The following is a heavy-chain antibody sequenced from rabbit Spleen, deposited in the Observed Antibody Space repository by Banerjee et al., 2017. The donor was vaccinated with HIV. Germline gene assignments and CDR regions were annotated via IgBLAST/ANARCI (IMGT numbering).Heavy chain of an antibody. J-gene: IGHJ6*01. CDR3: ARDSASSFSSYGMDL. V-gene: IGHV1S45*01. CDR2: IDIGSSGFT. CDR1: GLDFSGDSY. Sequence: QEQLEESGGGLVKPGASLTLTCKASGLDFSGDSYDSYMCWVRQAPGKGLEWIACIDIGSSGFTYFATWAKGRFTISKTSSTTVTLQMTRLTVADTATYFCARDSASSFSSYGMDLWGPGTLVTVS. D-gene: IGHD8-1*01.